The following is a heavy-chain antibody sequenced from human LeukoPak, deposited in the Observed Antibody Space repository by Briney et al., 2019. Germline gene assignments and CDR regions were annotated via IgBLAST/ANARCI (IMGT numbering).Heavy chain of an antibody. CDR2: IIPIFGTA. CDR1: GGTFSSYA. J-gene: IGHJ4*02. V-gene: IGHV1-69*13. Sequence: SVKVSCKASGGTFSSYAISWVRQAPGQGLEWMGGIIPIFGTANYAQRFQGRVTITADESTSTAYMELSSLRSEDTAVYYCARSPQSRGYSYGYFLGDYFDYWGQGTLVTVSS. D-gene: IGHD5-18*01. CDR3: ARSPQSRGYSYGYFLGDYFDY.